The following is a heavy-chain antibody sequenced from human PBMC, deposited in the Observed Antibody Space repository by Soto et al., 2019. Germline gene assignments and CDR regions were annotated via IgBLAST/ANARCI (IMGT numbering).Heavy chain of an antibody. D-gene: IGHD1-26*01. J-gene: IGHJ3*02. CDR2: ISSNGGST. Sequence: EVQLVESGGGLVQPGGSLRLSCAASGFTFSSYAMHWVRQAPGKGLEYVSAISSNGGSTYYANSVKGRFTISRDNSKNTLYLQMGRLRAEDMAVYYCARALGATDAFDIWGQGTMVTVSS. CDR1: GFTFSSYA. CDR3: ARALGATDAFDI. V-gene: IGHV3-64*01.